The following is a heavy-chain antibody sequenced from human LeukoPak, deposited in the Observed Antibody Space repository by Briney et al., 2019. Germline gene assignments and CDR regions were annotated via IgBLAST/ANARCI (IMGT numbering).Heavy chain of an antibody. Sequence: SETLSLTCTVSGGSISSGSYYWSWIRQPAGKGLEWIGRIYTSGSTNYNPSLKSRVTISVDTSKNQFSLKLSSVTAADTAVYYCARVKVPYGSGSYYPNWFDPWGQGTLVTVSS. D-gene: IGHD3-10*01. CDR2: IYTSGST. CDR3: ARVKVPYGSGSYYPNWFDP. V-gene: IGHV4-61*02. CDR1: GGSISSGSYY. J-gene: IGHJ5*02.